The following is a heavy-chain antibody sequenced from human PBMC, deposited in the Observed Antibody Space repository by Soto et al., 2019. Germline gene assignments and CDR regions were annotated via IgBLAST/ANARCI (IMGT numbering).Heavy chain of an antibody. CDR2: IYYSGST. Sequence: PSETLSLTCTVSGGSISSYYWSWIRQPPGKGLEWIGYIYYSGSTNYNPSLKSRVTISVDTSKNQFSLKLSSVTAADTAVYYCARDHYYDSSGYPRWFDPWGQGTLVTVPQ. D-gene: IGHD3-22*01. J-gene: IGHJ5*02. CDR3: ARDHYYDSSGYPRWFDP. V-gene: IGHV4-59*01. CDR1: GGSISSYY.